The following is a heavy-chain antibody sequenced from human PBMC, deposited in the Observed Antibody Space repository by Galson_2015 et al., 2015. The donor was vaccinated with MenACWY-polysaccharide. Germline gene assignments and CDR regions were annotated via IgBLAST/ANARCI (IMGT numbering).Heavy chain of an antibody. J-gene: IGHJ3*02. Sequence: SVKVSCKASGYTFTSYAMHWVRQAPGQRLEWMGWINAGNGNTKYSQKFQGRVTITRDTSASTAYMELSSLRSEDTAVYYCARYGFNTIFGVVPNGAFDIWGQGTMVTVSS. V-gene: IGHV1-3*01. CDR1: GYTFTSYA. CDR2: INAGNGNT. D-gene: IGHD3-3*01. CDR3: ARYGFNTIFGVVPNGAFDI.